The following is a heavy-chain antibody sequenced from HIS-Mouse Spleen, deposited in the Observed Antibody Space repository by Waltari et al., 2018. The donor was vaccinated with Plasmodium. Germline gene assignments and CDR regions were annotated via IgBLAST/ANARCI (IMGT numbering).Heavy chain of an antibody. CDR3: ARELANPFDY. J-gene: IGHJ4*02. Sequence: EVQLVESGGGLVQPGGSLRLSCAASGFTFSSYSMTWVRQAPGKGLEWVSYIISSSSTIYYADSVKGRFTISRDNAKNSLYLQMNSLRAEDTAVYYCARELANPFDYWGQGTLVTVSS. V-gene: IGHV3-48*01. CDR2: IISSSSTI. CDR1: GFTFSSYS. D-gene: IGHD1-1*01.